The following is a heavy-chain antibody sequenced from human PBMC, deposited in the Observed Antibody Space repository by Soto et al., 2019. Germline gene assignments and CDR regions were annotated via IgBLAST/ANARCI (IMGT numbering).Heavy chain of an antibody. CDR3: ATGGQNDGYNFYHSMDV. J-gene: IGHJ6*02. Sequence: QVQVVQSGAEVKKPGSSVKVSCKVSGGIFTNNAISWVRQAPGQGLGWLGGVIPLFDTAYYAQIFRGRLRISADGATTTAYMELSGLTSADTAVYFCATGGQNDGYNFYHSMDVWGQGTTVTVS. D-gene: IGHD2-15*01. CDR1: GGIFTNNA. V-gene: IGHV1-69*01. CDR2: VIPLFDTA.